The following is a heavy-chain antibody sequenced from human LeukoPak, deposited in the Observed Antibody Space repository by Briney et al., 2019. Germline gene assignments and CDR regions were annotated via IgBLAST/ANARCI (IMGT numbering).Heavy chain of an antibody. D-gene: IGHD3-9*01. J-gene: IGHJ4*02. CDR3: AKDRSTGFRSFDY. CDR1: GFTFSTFA. Sequence: PGGSLRLSYFASGFTFSTFAMTWVRQSPGRGLEWVSTISGRGSDTYYADSVKGRFTSSRDNSKNTLYLQTTSLRGEDTALYYCAKDRSTGFRSFDYWGQGALVAVSS. CDR2: ISGRGSDT. V-gene: IGHV3-23*01.